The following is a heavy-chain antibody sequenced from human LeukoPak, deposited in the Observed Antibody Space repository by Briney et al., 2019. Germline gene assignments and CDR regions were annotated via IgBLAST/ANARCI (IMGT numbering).Heavy chain of an antibody. V-gene: IGHV3-11*06. J-gene: IGHJ4*02. CDR3: ARTYGLYYFDY. CDR1: GFTFSDYY. CDR2: ISSSSSYT. Sequence: PGGSLRLSCAASGFTFSDYYMSWIRQAPGKGLEWVSYISSSSSYTNYADSVKGRFTISRDNAKNSPYLQMNSLRAEDTAVYYCARTYGLYYFDYWGQGTLVTVSS. D-gene: IGHD4-17*01.